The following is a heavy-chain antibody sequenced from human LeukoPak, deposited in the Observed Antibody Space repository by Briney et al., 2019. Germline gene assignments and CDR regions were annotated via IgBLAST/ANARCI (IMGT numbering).Heavy chain of an antibody. V-gene: IGHV4-59*01. CDR2: IYYSGST. Sequence: SETLSLTCTVSGGSISSYYWSWIRQPPGKGLEWIGYIYYSGSTNYNPSLKSRVTISVDTSKNQFSLKLSSVTAADTAVYYCARDGGNYYDSSGYYYLAYWGQGTLVTVSS. D-gene: IGHD3-22*01. CDR3: ARDGGNYYDSSGYYYLAY. CDR1: GGSISSYY. J-gene: IGHJ4*02.